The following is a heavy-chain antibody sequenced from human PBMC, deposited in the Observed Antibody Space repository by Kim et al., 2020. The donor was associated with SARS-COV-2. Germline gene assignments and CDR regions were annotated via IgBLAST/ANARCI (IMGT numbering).Heavy chain of an antibody. J-gene: IGHJ4*02. D-gene: IGHD3-3*01. V-gene: IGHV3-74*01. Sequence: DSGKGRFTISRDNARNTLYLQINSLRAEDTAVYYCARDPPYDFWSGYSDYWGQGTLVTVSS. CDR3: ARDPPYDFWSGYSDY.